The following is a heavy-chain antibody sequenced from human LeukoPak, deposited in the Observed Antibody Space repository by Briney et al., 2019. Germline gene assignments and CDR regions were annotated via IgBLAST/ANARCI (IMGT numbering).Heavy chain of an antibody. D-gene: IGHD6-13*01. CDR1: GGSFSGYY. CDR2: INHSGST. V-gene: IGHV4-34*01. Sequence: SETLSLTCAVYGGSFSGYYWSWIRRPPGKGLEWIGEINHSGSTNYNPSLKSRVTISVDTSKNQFSLKLSSVTAADTAVYYCAGVAAADRRLDYWGQGTLVTVSS. J-gene: IGHJ4*02. CDR3: AGVAAADRRLDY.